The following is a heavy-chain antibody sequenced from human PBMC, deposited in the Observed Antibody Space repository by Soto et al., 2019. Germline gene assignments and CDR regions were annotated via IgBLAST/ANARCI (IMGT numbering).Heavy chain of an antibody. CDR1: GGTFRSYT. V-gene: IGHV1-69*02. Sequence: ASVKVSCKASGGTFRSYTISWVRQAPGKGLEWMGRIIPILGIANYAQKFQGRVTITADKSTSTAYMELSSLRSEDTAVYYCATYYGSGNGDYYYGMDVWGQGTTVTVSS. D-gene: IGHD3-10*01. J-gene: IGHJ6*02. CDR3: ATYYGSGNGDYYYGMDV. CDR2: IIPILGIA.